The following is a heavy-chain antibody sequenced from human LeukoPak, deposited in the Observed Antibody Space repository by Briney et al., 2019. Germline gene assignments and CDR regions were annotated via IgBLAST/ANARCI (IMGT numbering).Heavy chain of an antibody. CDR2: IYYSGST. V-gene: IGHV4-59*01. D-gene: IGHD2/OR15-2a*01. Sequence: SETLSLTCTVSGGSISSYYWSWIRQPPGKGLEWIGYIYYSGSTNYNPSLKSRVTISVDTSKNQFSLKLSSVTAADTAVYYCARAVYEVRPHDAFDIWGQGTMVTVSS. CDR1: GGSISSYY. J-gene: IGHJ3*02. CDR3: ARAVYEVRPHDAFDI.